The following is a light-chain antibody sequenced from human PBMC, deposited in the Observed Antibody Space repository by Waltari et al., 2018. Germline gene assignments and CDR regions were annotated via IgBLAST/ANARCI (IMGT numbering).Light chain of an antibody. CDR2: AAS. Sequence: DIQMTQSPSSLSASVGDRVTITCRASQSISTYLNWFQQKPGQTAKCLIYAASSLHGGVPSRFSGTGSGTDFTLTITSLQPEDFATYCCQQSYSSLYTFGQGTKLEI. CDR1: QSISTY. J-gene: IGKJ2*01. V-gene: IGKV1-39*01. CDR3: QQSYSSLYT.